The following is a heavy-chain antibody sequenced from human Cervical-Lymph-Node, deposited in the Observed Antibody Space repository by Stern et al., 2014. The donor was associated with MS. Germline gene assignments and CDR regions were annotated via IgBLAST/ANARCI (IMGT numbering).Heavy chain of an antibody. CDR3: ARALRGGFYGMDV. CDR2: MSPNSGNT. Sequence: VHLVESGAEVKKPGASVKVSCKASGYTFTTYDIHWVRQANGQGLEWMGRMSPNSGNTGYAQRFQDRVTMTRNTSFSTAYMELSSLRSDDTAVYYCARALRGGFYGMDVWGQGTTVTVSS. V-gene: IGHV1-8*01. D-gene: IGHD1-26*01. CDR1: GYTFTTYD. J-gene: IGHJ6*02.